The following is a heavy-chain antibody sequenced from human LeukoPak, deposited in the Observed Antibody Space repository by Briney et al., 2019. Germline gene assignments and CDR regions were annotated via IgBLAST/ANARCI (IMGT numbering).Heavy chain of an antibody. CDR2: MYYSGST. Sequence: SETLSLTCTVSGGSIGSNYWSWIRQPPGKGLEWIGYMYYSGSTNYNPSLKSRVTISVDTSKNQFSLKLSSVTAADTAVYYCARGGLSYYYMDVWGKGTTVTVSS. J-gene: IGHJ6*03. CDR3: ARGGLSYYYMDV. CDR1: GGSIGSNY. V-gene: IGHV4-59*01.